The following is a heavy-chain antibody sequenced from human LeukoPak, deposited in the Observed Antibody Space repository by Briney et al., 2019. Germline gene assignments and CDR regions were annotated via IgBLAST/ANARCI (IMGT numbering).Heavy chain of an antibody. CDR1: GFTVSSNY. D-gene: IGHD2-15*01. J-gene: IGHJ4*02. V-gene: IGHV3-53*01. Sequence: GGSLRLSCAASGFTVSSNYMSWVRQAPGKGLEWVSVIYSGGSTYYADSAKGRFTISRDNSKNTLYLQMNSLRAEDTAVYYCASHLGGCSGGSCYDYWGQGTLVTVSS. CDR2: IYSGGST. CDR3: ASHLGGCSGGSCYDY.